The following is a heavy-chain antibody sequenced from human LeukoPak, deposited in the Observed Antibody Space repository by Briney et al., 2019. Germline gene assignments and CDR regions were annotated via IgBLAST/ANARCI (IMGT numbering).Heavy chain of an antibody. D-gene: IGHD4-17*01. J-gene: IGHJ4*02. CDR3: ASAAATMTNLRLVDY. V-gene: IGHV3-30-3*01. CDR2: ISSDGSNR. Sequence: GGSLRLSCTASGLTFRNYAMQWVRQAPGKGLEWATVISSDGSNRFYTDSVKGRFTISRDNSMNTLYLQMNSLNTEDTAVYYCASAAATMTNLRLVDYWGQGTLVTVSS. CDR1: GLTFRNYA.